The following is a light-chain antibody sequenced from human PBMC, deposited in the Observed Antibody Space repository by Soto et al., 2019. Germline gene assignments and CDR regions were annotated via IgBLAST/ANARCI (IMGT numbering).Light chain of an antibody. J-gene: IGKJ5*01. CDR3: QQRSNWPPAIT. CDR2: DAS. CDR1: QSVSSY. V-gene: IGKV3-11*01. Sequence: DIVLTQSPAPLSLSPGERATLSCRSSQSVSSYLAWYQQKPGQAPRLLIYDASNRATGIPARFSGSGSWTDFTRTISSLEPEEFAVYYCQQRSNWPPAITLGQGTRLEIK.